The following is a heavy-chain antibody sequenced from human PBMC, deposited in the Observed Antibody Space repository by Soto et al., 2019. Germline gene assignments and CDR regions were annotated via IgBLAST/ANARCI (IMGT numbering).Heavy chain of an antibody. CDR2: IYYSGST. Sequence: QVQLQESGPGLVKPSETLSLTCTVSGGSISSYYWSWIRQPPGKGLEWIGYIYYSGSTNYNPSLTSRATISVDTSKNQFSLKLSSVTAADTAVYYCARGAADYWYFDLWGRGTLVTVSS. CDR1: GGSISSYY. D-gene: IGHD6-13*01. V-gene: IGHV4-59*01. CDR3: ARGAADYWYFDL. J-gene: IGHJ2*01.